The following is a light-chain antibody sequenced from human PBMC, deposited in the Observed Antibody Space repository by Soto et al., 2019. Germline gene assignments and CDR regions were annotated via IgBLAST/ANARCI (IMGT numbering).Light chain of an antibody. CDR3: SSYAANTNLV. CDR1: SSDIGGYNY. CDR2: AVI. Sequence: QSALTQPPSASGSLGQSVTISCTGTSSDIGGYNYVSWYQQHPGKAPKLIIYAVINRSSEVPGRFSGSKSGNTASLTVSGLLAEDEADYFCSSYAANTNLVFGTGTKLTVL. J-gene: IGLJ1*01. V-gene: IGLV2-8*01.